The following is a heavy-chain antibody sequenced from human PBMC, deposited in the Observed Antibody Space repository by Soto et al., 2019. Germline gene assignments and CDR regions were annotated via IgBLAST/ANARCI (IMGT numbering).Heavy chain of an antibody. CDR1: GGSISSSSYY. D-gene: IGHD5-18*01. Sequence: LSLTCTVSGGSISSSSYYWGWIRQPPGKGLXWIGSIYYSGSTYYNPSLKSRVTISVDTSKNQFSLKLSSVTSADTAVYYCARRAWIQLWLPYYYYYRMDVWGQGTTVTVSS. V-gene: IGHV4-39*01. J-gene: IGHJ6*02. CDR3: ARRAWIQLWLPYYYYYRMDV. CDR2: IYYSGST.